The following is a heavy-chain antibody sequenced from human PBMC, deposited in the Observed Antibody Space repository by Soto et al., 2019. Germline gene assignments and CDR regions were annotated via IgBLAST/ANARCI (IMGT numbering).Heavy chain of an antibody. CDR1: GYTFTNYG. CDR3: AGEGRIVGAVNTSSDYGMDV. J-gene: IGHJ6*02. Sequence: QVQLVQSGAEVKKPGASVKVSCKASGYTFTNYGLSWVRQAPGQGLEWMGWISTNKGNTNYAQTFQGRVTMTTDTATSTAYMELRSLRSDDTAVYYCAGEGRIVGAVNTSSDYGMDVWGRGTTVTVS. V-gene: IGHV1-18*01. D-gene: IGHD2-15*01. CDR2: ISTNKGNT.